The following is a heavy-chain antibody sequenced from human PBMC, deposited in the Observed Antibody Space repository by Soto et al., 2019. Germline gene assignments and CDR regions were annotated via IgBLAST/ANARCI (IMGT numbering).Heavy chain of an antibody. CDR3: ARWDTGKQLLSPKSYGMDV. Sequence: GGSLRLSXAASGFTFSSYSMNWVRQAPGKGLEWVSSISSSSSYIYYADSVKGRFTISRDNAKNSLYLQMNSLRAEDTAVYYCARWDTGKQLLSPKSYGMDVWGQGTTVTVSS. D-gene: IGHD2-2*01. CDR2: ISSSSSYI. CDR1: GFTFSSYS. V-gene: IGHV3-21*01. J-gene: IGHJ6*02.